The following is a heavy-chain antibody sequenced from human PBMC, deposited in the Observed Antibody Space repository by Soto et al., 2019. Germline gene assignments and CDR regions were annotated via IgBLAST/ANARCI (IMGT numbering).Heavy chain of an antibody. Sequence: PGGSLRLSCAASGFTVSSNYMSWVRQAPGKGLEWVSVIYSGGSTYYADSVKGRFTISRDNSKNTLYLQMNSLRAEDTAVYYCARELPRGRFFTIFGPQYGMDVWGQGTTVTVSS. CDR3: ARELPRGRFFTIFGPQYGMDV. D-gene: IGHD3-3*01. CDR1: GFTVSSNY. J-gene: IGHJ6*02. CDR2: IYSGGST. V-gene: IGHV3-53*01.